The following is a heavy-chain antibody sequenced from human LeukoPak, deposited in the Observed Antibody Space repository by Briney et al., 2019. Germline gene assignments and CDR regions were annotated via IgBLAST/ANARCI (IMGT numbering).Heavy chain of an antibody. CDR3: AKSDPTLQY. J-gene: IGHJ4*02. CDR2: INNEGSDP. Sequence: GGSLRLSCAASVFTFSDERMHWVRQAPGKGLLWVSYINNEGSDPTYADSVKGRFTISRDNAKSTLYLHMNSLRAEDTGAYFCAKSDPTLQYWGQGTLVTVSS. V-gene: IGHV3-74*01. CDR1: VFTFSDER.